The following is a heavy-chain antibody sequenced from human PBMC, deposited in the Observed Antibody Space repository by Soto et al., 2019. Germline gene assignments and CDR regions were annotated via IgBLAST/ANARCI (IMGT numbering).Heavy chain of an antibody. CDR1: GGPFKSFA. V-gene: IGHV1-69*01. J-gene: IGHJ5*02. Sequence: QVHLVQSGAEVKKPGSSVKVSCKASGGPFKSFAITWVRQPPGQGLEWMGGFIPIFATSHYAQRFQGRVTITVDESTTTSYTELTSLTSEDTAVYYCTRAYYSNDNWFDPWGQGTLVTVSS. CDR2: FIPIFATS. CDR3: TRAYYSNDNWFDP. D-gene: IGHD4-4*01.